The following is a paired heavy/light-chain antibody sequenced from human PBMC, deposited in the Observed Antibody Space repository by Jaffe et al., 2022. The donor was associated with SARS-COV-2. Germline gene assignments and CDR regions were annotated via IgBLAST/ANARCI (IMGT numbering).Light chain of an antibody. CDR1: SSNIGHNA. CDR2: YDD. CDR3: GTWDDSLNEAV. J-gene: IGLJ2*01. V-gene: IGLV1-36*01. Sequence: QSVLTQPPSVSEAPRQRVTISCSGSSSNIGHNAVNWYQQLPGKAPKLLIYYDDLLPSGVSDRFSGSKSGTSASLAISGLQSEDEADYYCGTWDDSLNEAVFGGGTRLTVL.
Heavy chain of an antibody. CDR1: GYTFTTYY. D-gene: IGHD2-15*01. CDR2: INPRGGST. CDR3: ARDYAAHDIVAVVTASDYFGMDV. V-gene: IGHV1-46*01. J-gene: IGHJ6*02. Sequence: QVRLVQSGAEVKKPGASVKVSCKASGYTFTTYYMHWVRQAPGQGLEWMGIINPRGGSTNYTLKFQGRVTMTRDTSTSTVYMELSSLRSEDTAVYYCARDYAAHDIVAVVTASDYFGMDVWGQGTTVTVSS.